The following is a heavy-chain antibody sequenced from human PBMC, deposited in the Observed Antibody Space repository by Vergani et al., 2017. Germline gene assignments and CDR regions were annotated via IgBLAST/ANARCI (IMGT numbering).Heavy chain of an antibody. J-gene: IGHJ4*02. V-gene: IGHV3-11*06. CDR2: ISSSSGYT. Sequence: LVESGGGVVQPGRSLRLSCAASGFTFSDYYMSWIRQAPGKGLEWVSYISSSSGYTNYADSVKGRFTISRDNAKNSLYLQMNSLRAEDTAVYYCARTMVRGVIIPQFDYWGQGTLVTVSS. D-gene: IGHD3-10*01. CDR3: ARTMVRGVIIPQFDY. CDR1: GFTFSDYY.